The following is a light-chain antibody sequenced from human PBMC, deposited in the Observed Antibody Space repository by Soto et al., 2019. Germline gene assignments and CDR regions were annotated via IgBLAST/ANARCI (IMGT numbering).Light chain of an antibody. V-gene: IGKV3-20*01. CDR2: GAS. J-gene: IGKJ2*01. CDR1: QSVSSSY. CDR3: HQYGET. Sequence: EIVLTQSPGTLSLSPGERATLSCRASQSVSSSYLAWYQQKPGQAPRLLIYGASSRATGIPDRFSGSGSGTDFTLTISRLEPEDFAVDYCHQYGETFGQGTKLEIK.